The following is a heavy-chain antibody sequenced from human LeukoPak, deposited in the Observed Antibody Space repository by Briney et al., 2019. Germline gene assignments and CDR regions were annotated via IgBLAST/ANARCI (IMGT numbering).Heavy chain of an antibody. CDR2: IWYDGSNK. J-gene: IGHJ4*02. CDR1: GFTFSSYG. V-gene: IGHV3-33*06. D-gene: IGHD3-22*01. Sequence: GGSLRLSCAASGFTFSSYGMRWVRQAPGKGLEWVAVIWYDGSNKYYADSVKGRFTISRDNSKNTLYLQMNSLRAEDTAVYYCAKDFNTYYYDSSLDYWGQGTLVTVSS. CDR3: AKDFNTYYYDSSLDY.